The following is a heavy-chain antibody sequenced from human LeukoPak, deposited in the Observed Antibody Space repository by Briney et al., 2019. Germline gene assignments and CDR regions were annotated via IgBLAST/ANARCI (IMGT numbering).Heavy chain of an antibody. D-gene: IGHD3-22*01. CDR3: AKDEARVDYYDSSGYYLGYFDY. Sequence: GGSLRLSCAASGFTFSSYGMHWVRQAPGKGLEWVAVISYDGSNKYYADSVKGRFTISRDNSKNTLYLQMNSLRAEDTAVYYCAKDEARVDYYDSSGYYLGYFDYWGQGTLVTVSS. J-gene: IGHJ4*02. V-gene: IGHV3-30*18. CDR2: ISYDGSNK. CDR1: GFTFSSYG.